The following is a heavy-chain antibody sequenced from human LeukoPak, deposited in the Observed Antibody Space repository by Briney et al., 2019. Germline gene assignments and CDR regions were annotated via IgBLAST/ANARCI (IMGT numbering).Heavy chain of an antibody. V-gene: IGHV1-2*02. CDR2: INPNSGGT. CDR1: GYTFTGYY. D-gene: IGHD5-12*01. Sequence: ASVKVSCKASGYTFTGYYMHWVRQAPGQGHEWMGWINPNSGGTNSAQKFEDRVTMTRDTSISTAYMELSSLRSDDTAVYYCARAYSGFEAFDFWGQGTLVTVSS. J-gene: IGHJ4*02. CDR3: ARAYSGFEAFDF.